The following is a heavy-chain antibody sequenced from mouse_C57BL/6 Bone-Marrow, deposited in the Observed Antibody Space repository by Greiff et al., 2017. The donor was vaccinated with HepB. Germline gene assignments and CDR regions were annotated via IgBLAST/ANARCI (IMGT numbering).Heavy chain of an antibody. Sequence: DVKLQESGPGLVKPSQSLSLTCSVTGYSITSGYYWNWIRQFPGNKLEWMGYISYDGSNNYNPSLKNRISITRDTSKNQFFLKLNSVTTEDTATYYCARPKTYWYFDVWGTGTTVTVSS. J-gene: IGHJ1*03. V-gene: IGHV3-6*01. CDR2: ISYDGSN. CDR1: GYSITSGYY. CDR3: ARPKTYWYFDV.